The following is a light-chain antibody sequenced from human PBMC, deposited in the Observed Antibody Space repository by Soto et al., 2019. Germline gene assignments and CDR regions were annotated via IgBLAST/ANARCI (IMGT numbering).Light chain of an antibody. CDR1: QSVSSSY. Sequence: EIVLTQSPGTLSLSPGERATLSCRTSQSVSSSYLAWYQQKRGQAPRLLIYGASTSATGIPDRFSGSGSGTDFTLTISRLEPEDFAVYYCQQYGTSFWTFGQGTKVEIK. V-gene: IGKV3-20*01. CDR2: GAS. J-gene: IGKJ1*01. CDR3: QQYGTSFWT.